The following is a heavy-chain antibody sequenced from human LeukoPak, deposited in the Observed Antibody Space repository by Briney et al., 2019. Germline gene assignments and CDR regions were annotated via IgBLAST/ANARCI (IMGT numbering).Heavy chain of an antibody. CDR2: IKRDGSEK. D-gene: IGHD6-19*01. J-gene: IGHJ6*03. V-gene: IGHV3-7*01. CDR3: ARAGYSSGWSNYFYYMDA. Sequence: PGGSLRLSCEASGFTFSSYWMSWVRQAPGKGLEWVANIKRDGSEKYYVDSVKGRFTISRDNAKNSLYLQINRVRAEDTAVYFCARAGYSSGWSNYFYYMDAWGTGTTVTVSS. CDR1: GFTFSSYW.